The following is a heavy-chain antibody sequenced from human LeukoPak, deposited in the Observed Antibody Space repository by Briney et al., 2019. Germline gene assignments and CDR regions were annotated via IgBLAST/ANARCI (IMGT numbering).Heavy chain of an antibody. CDR3: ARGAGI. Sequence: QAGGSLRLSCAASGFTFSTYNMSWVRQAPGKGLEWVSYISPSSTTIYYADSVKGRFTISRDNANNSLYLQMNSLREEDTAVYYCARGAGIWGQGTMVTVSS. CDR2: ISPSSTTI. J-gene: IGHJ3*02. CDR1: GFTFSTYN. V-gene: IGHV3-48*02.